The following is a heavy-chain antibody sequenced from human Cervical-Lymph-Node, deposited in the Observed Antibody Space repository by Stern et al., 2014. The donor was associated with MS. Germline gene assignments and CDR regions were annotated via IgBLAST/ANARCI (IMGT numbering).Heavy chain of an antibody. V-gene: IGHV7-4-1*02. CDR1: GYTFTIYA. CDR2: INTNTGHP. Sequence: QVQLVQSGSELKKPGASVKVSCTTSGYTFTIYAMNWVRQAPGQGLEWKGWINTNTGHPTYAQGFTGRFVFSLDTSVSTAYMQINSLKAEDTAVYYCARGGSTDAFDIWGQGTMVTVSS. CDR3: ARGGSTDAFDI. J-gene: IGHJ3*02. D-gene: IGHD3-16*01.